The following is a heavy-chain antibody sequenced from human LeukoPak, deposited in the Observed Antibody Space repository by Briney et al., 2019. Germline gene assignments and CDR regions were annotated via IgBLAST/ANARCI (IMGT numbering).Heavy chain of an antibody. CDR1: GFTFSSYS. Sequence: PGGSLRLSCAASGFTFSSYSMNWVRQAPGKGLEWVSSISSSSSYIYYADSVKGRFTISRDNAKNSLYLQMNSLRAEDTALYYCARELGYCSSTSCYTYGMDVWGQGTTVTVPS. CDR2: ISSSSSYI. CDR3: ARELGYCSSTSCYTYGMDV. V-gene: IGHV3-21*04. J-gene: IGHJ6*02. D-gene: IGHD2-2*01.